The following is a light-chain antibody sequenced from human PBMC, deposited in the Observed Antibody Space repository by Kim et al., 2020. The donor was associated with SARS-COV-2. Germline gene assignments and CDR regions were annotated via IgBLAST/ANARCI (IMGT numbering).Light chain of an antibody. CDR1: QSISSN. V-gene: IGKV3-15*01. CDR2: GAS. J-gene: IGKJ2*01. CDR3: QQYNNWPYT. Sequence: SVSPGERATLSCRASQSISSNLAWYQQKPGQAPRLLIYGASTRATGFPAKFSGSGSGTEFTLTISSLRSEDFAVYYCQQYNNWPYTFGQGTKLEIK.